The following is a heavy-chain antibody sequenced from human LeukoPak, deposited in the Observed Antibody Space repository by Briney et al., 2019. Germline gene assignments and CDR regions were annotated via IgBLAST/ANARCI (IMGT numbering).Heavy chain of an antibody. CDR2: ISGSGNVI. V-gene: IGHV3-48*03. CDR3: ARDRLRYFDWLLREPPDY. Sequence: TGGSLRLSCAASGFTFSRYEMNWVRQAPGKGLEWVSYISGSGNVIYYADSVKGRFTISRDNAKNSLYLQMNSLRAEDTAVYYCARDRLRYFDWLLREPPDYWGQGTLVTVSS. J-gene: IGHJ4*02. D-gene: IGHD3-9*01. CDR1: GFTFSRYE.